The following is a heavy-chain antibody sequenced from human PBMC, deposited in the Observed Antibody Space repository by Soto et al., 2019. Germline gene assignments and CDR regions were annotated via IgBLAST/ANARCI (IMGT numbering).Heavy chain of an antibody. CDR2: ISYDGINK. CDR1: GFSVSTSV. V-gene: IGHV3-30-3*01. CDR3: ARDRYVDYYHDMDV. J-gene: IGHJ6*02. Sequence: GGSLRLCCAASGFSVSTSVMHWVRQAPGKGLEWMALISYDGINKYHADSAKGRFTISRDSSKNTLYLQMNSLRAEDTAVYYCARDRYVDYYHDMDVWAQGTTDTVSS. D-gene: IGHD3-10*02.